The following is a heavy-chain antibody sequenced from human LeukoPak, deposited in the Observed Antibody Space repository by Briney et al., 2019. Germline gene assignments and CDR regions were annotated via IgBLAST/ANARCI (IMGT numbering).Heavy chain of an antibody. V-gene: IGHV3-23*01. CDR1: GFTFTTYA. D-gene: IGHD2-15*01. CDR2: ISVSGGTE. CDR3: AEATRLVAALFDC. Sequence: GGSMRLSCVASGFTFTTYAMSWVRQAPGQGLEWVSTISVSGGTEYHADSVKGRFTISRDNLKNTVYLQMNSLRAEDTAVYYCAEATRLVAALFDCWGQGTLVTVSS. J-gene: IGHJ4*02.